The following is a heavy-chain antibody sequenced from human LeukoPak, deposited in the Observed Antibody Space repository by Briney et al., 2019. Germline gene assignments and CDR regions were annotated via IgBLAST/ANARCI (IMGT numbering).Heavy chain of an antibody. CDR1: GGSITSSLYY. CDR3: ARGLTSNWSSRDYFDY. J-gene: IGHJ4*02. CDR2: IHYSGNT. V-gene: IGHV4-39*01. Sequence: MPSETLSLTCTVSGGSITSSLYYGAWIRQPPGKGLEWIGSIHYSGNTYYNPSLKSRVTISVDTSKNQFSLKLSSVTAADTAVYYCARGLTSNWSSRDYFDYWGQGTLVTVSS. D-gene: IGHD6-13*01.